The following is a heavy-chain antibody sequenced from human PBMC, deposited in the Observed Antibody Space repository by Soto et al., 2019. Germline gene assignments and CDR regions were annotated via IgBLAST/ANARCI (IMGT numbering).Heavy chain of an antibody. CDR1: GFTFSSYA. CDR3: ARDGGAY. Sequence: QVQLVESGGGVVQPGRSLRLSCAASGFTFSSYAMHWVRRAPGKGLEWMAVMSYDGSNKYYADSVKGRFTISRDNSKNPLYLPMNSLRPEDTALYYCARDGGAYWGQGTLVIVSS. CDR2: MSYDGSNK. V-gene: IGHV3-30-3*01. J-gene: IGHJ4*02. D-gene: IGHD3-16*01.